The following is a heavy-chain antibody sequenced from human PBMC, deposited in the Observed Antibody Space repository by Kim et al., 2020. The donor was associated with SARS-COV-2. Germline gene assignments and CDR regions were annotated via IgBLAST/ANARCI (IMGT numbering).Heavy chain of an antibody. CDR2: IYSGGST. J-gene: IGHJ6*02. V-gene: IGHV3-53*01. D-gene: IGHD2-15*01. CDR3: ARDLDCSGGSCYFGGPYYYGMDV. CDR1: GFTVSSNY. Sequence: GGSLRLSCAASGFTVSSNYMSWVHQAPGKGLEWVSVIYSGGSTYYADSVKGRFTISRDNSKNTLYLQMNSLRAEDTAVYYCARDLDCSGGSCYFGGPYYYGMDVWGQGTTVTVSS.